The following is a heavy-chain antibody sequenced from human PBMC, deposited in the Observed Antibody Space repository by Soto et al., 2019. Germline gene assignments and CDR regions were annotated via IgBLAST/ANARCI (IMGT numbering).Heavy chain of an antibody. D-gene: IGHD1-1*01. J-gene: IGHJ4*02. CDR2: INPSARSA. Sequence: ASVKVSCTASGYTFTNYYLHWVRQAPGQGLEWVGVINPSARSASYAQKLRGRLTMDRDTSTTTVYMELSRLTFEDTAVYFCARDNSAANGVLDHWGQGTLVTVSS. CDR3: ARDNSAANGVLDH. CDR1: GYTFTNYY. V-gene: IGHV1-46*04.